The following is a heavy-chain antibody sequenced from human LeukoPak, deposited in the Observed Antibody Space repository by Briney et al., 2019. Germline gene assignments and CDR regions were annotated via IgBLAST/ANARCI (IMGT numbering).Heavy chain of an antibody. CDR2: ICYSGST. CDR3: ARGYDSSGYSADAFDI. Sequence: PSETLSLTCTVSGGSVSSGGYYWSWIRQHPGKGLEWIGYICYSGSTYYNPSLKSRVTISVDTSKNQFSLKLSSVTAADTAVYYCARGYDSSGYSADAFDIWGQGTMVTVSS. D-gene: IGHD3-22*01. J-gene: IGHJ3*02. CDR1: GGSVSSGGYY. V-gene: IGHV4-31*03.